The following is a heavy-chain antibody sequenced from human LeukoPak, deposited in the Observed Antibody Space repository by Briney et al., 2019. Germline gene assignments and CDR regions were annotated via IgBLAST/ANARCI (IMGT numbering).Heavy chain of an antibody. D-gene: IGHD1-26*01. Sequence: PSETLSLTCTVSGGSISSSSYYWGWIRQPPGKGLEWIGQISPSGSTNYSPSLKSRVTISGDRSKNQFSLKLGSVTAADTAVYYCARHAAIVGTIGSDYWGQGTLVTVSS. J-gene: IGHJ4*02. CDR1: GGSISSSSYY. CDR2: ISPSGST. V-gene: IGHV4-39*07. CDR3: ARHAAIVGTIGSDY.